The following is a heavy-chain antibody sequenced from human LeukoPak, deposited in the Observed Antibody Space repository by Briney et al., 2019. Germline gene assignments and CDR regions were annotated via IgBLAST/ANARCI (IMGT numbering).Heavy chain of an antibody. V-gene: IGHV3-30*04. CDR2: ISFDGANK. Sequence: GGSLRLSCATSGFTFSMSSMHWVRLAPGKGLEWLAGISFDGANKFSGDSVKGRFSISRDNSKNTLYLQMNSLRPDDTAVYFCARGRAGIAAAGFDYWGQGTLVTVSS. J-gene: IGHJ4*02. CDR1: GFTFSMSS. CDR3: ARGRAGIAAAGFDY. D-gene: IGHD6-13*01.